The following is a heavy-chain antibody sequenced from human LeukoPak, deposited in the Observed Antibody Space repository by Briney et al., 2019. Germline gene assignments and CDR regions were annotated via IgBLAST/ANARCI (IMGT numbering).Heavy chain of an antibody. V-gene: IGHV3-23*01. D-gene: IGHD3-10*01. CDR3: AKESLLWFGELLGYFDY. CDR2: ISGSGGST. CDR1: GFTFSSYA. J-gene: IGHJ4*02. Sequence: GGSLRLSCAASGFTFSSYAMSWVRQAPGKGLEWVSAISGSGGSTYYADSVKGRFTISRDNSKNALYLQMNSLRAEDTAVYYCAKESLLWFGELLGYFDYWGQGTLVTVSS.